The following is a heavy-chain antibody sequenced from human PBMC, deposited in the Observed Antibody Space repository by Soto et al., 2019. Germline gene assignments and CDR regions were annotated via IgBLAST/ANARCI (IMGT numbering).Heavy chain of an antibody. J-gene: IGHJ4*02. D-gene: IGHD4-17*01. CDR3: ARDTSPFVAVTTFSGVDY. CDR1: GFTFSSYS. V-gene: IGHV3-30-3*01. CDR2: ISYDGSNK. Sequence: GGSLRLSCAASGFTFSSYSMHWVRQAPGKGLEWVAVISYDGSNKYYADSVKGRFTISRDNSKNTLYLQMNSLRAEDTAVYYCARDTSPFVAVTTFSGVDYWGQGTLVTVSS.